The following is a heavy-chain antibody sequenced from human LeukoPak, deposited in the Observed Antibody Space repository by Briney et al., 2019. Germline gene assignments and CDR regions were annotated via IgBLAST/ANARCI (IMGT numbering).Heavy chain of an antibody. V-gene: IGHV3-66*01. J-gene: IGHJ4*02. CDR2: IYSGGST. D-gene: IGHD2-2*01. CDR3: ARGGYCSSTSCPPFDY. Sequence: SSATLSLTCAVSGGSISISNSNWWSWVRQRPGKGLEWVSVIYSGGSTYYAHSVKGRFTISRDNSKNTLYLQMNSLRVEDTAVYYCARGGYCSSTSCPPFDYWGQGTLVTVSS. CDR1: GGSISISNSNW.